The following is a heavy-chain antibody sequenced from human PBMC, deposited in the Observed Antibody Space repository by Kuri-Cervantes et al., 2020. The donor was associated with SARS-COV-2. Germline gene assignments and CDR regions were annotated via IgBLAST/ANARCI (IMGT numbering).Heavy chain of an antibody. V-gene: IGHV4-39*01. D-gene: IGHD3-22*01. J-gene: IGHJ6*03. CDR3: ARIDYHTSGYYYYYYYMDV. CDR2: IFRSGIT. CDR1: SGSISSGDYY. Sequence: SETLSLTCTVSSGSISSGDYYWGWIRQPPGKGLEWIGSIFRSGITYYNPSLKSRVTMSVDTTKNQFSLKLSSVTAADTAVYYCARIDYHTSGYYYYYYYMDVWGKGTMVTVSS.